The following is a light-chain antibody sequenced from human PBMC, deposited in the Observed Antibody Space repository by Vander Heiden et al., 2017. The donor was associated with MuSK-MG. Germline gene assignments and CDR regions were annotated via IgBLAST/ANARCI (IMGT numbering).Light chain of an antibody. Sequence: QSALTQPASVSGSPGQSITISCSGSFVSWYQQHPGKVPKVLIYDVSHRPSGVSNRFSGSKSGNTAFLTISGLQAEDEADYYCSSYTANTTLYVFGSGTQVTVL. CDR2: DVS. V-gene: IGLV2-14*03. CDR3: SSYTANTTLYV. J-gene: IGLJ1*01. CDR1: F.